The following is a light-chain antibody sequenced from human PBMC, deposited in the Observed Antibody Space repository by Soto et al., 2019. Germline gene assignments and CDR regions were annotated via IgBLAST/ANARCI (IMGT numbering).Light chain of an antibody. Sequence: QSALTQPASVSGSPGQSITISCTGTSSDVGGYHYVSWYQQHPGKAPKLMIYEVSNRPSGVSNRFSGSNSGNTASLTISGVQAEDEADYYCSSYTSRSTYVFGTGTKLTVL. CDR2: EVS. CDR3: SSYTSRSTYV. J-gene: IGLJ1*01. V-gene: IGLV2-14*01. CDR1: SSDVGGYHY.